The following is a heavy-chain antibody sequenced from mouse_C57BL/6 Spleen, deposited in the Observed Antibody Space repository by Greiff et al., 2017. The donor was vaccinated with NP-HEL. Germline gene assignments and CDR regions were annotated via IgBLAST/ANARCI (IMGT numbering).Heavy chain of an antibody. V-gene: IGHV1-50*01. CDR2: IDPSDSYT. D-gene: IGHD2-2*01. CDR3: ARREVTTGFAY. J-gene: IGHJ3*01. CDR1: GYTFTSYW. Sequence: QVQLQQPGAELVKPGASVKLSCKASGYTFTSYWMQWVKQRPGQGLEWIGEIDPSDSYTNYNQKFKGKATLTVDTSSSTAYMQLSSLTSEDSAVYYCARREVTTGFAYWGQGTLVTVSA.